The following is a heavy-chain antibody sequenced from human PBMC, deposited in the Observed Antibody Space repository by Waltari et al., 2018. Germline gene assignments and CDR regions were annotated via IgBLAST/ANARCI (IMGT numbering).Heavy chain of an antibody. CDR3: AKDRGGGRYGAADAFDT. J-gene: IGHJ3*02. V-gene: IGHV3-30*18. Sequence: QVQLVESGGGVVQPGRSLRLSCAASGFSFSSYDMHWVRQAPGKGLEWVAVISNDGSKEYYADSVKGRFTISRDNSKNTLYLQMNSLRPENTAVYYCAKDRGGGRYGAADAFDTWGQGTMVTVSS. CDR2: ISNDGSKE. CDR1: GFSFSSYD. D-gene: IGHD4-17*01.